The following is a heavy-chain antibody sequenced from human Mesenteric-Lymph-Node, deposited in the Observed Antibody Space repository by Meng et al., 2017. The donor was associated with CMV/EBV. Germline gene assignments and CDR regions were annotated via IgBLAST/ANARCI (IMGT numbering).Heavy chain of an antibody. CDR2: IKEDGSEK. Sequence: GGSLRLSCAASGFTFSSYAMSWVRQAPGKGLEWVANIKEDGSEKYYVDSVKGRFTISRDNAKNSLYLQMNSLRGEDTAVYFCARVEASDGSRFRPLDYWGQGTLVTVSS. CDR1: GFTFSSYA. V-gene: IGHV3-7*01. CDR3: ARVEASDGSRFRPLDY. D-gene: IGHD6-13*01. J-gene: IGHJ4*02.